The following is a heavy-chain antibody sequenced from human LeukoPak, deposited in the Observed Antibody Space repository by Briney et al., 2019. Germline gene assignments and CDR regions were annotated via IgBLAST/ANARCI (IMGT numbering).Heavy chain of an antibody. Sequence: GGSLRLSCAASGISFSSFGMSWVRQTPEKGLEWVSTLSSTGTTFYAGSVKGRFTISRANSENTLYLQMDSLTAEDTAQYYCARVGYSSAWYFFNFWGQGTLVTVSS. CDR3: ARVGYSSAWYFFNF. CDR2: LSSTGTT. V-gene: IGHV3-23*01. CDR1: GISFSSFG. J-gene: IGHJ4*02. D-gene: IGHD6-13*01.